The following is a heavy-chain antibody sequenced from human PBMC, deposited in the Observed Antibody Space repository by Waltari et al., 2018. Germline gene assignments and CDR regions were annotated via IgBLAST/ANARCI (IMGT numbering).Heavy chain of an antibody. CDR3: AADLGSGGYYLVHFDY. J-gene: IGHJ4*02. CDR2: ISGSGGGT. Sequence: EVQLLESGGGLVQPGGSLRLSCATSGFPFSSCAMNWVRQAPGKGVQGGAGISGSGGGTFYVDSVKGRFTISRDNSKNTLYLQMNSLRAEDTALYYCAADLGSGGYYLVHFDYWGQGTLVTVSS. V-gene: IGHV3-23*01. D-gene: IGHD3-22*01. CDR1: GFPFSSCA.